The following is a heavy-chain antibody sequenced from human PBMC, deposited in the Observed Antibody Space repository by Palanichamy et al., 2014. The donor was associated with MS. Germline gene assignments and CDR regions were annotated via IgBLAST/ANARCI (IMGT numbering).Heavy chain of an antibody. Sequence: EVQLVESGGGLVQPGGSLRLSCAASGFTFSSYWMHWVRQAPGKGLVWVSRINSDGSSTSYADSVKGRFTISRDNAKNTLYLQMNSLRAEDTAVYYCARDPNYDSSGYYPYFDYWGQGTLVTDSS. D-gene: IGHD3-22*01. CDR1: GFTFSSYW. CDR2: INSDGSST. J-gene: IGHJ4*02. CDR3: ARDPNYDSSGYYPYFDY. V-gene: IGHV3-74*01.